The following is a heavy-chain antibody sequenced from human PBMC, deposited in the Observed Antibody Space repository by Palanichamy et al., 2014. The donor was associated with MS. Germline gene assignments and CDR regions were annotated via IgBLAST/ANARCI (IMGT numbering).Heavy chain of an antibody. D-gene: IGHD3-10*01. J-gene: IGHJ4*02. CDR3: ARDRRTTVTPVVRFIDH. CDR1: EFTLSSYE. Sequence: EEQLVESGGGLVQPGGSLRLSCAATEFTLSSYEMNWVRQAPRKGLEWVSYISMGGSTIYYAGSVRGRFTISRDNTKNSLYLQMNSLRAEDTAVYYCARDRRTTVTPVVRFIDHWGQGTLVTVSS. CDR2: ISMGGSTI. V-gene: IGHV3-48*03.